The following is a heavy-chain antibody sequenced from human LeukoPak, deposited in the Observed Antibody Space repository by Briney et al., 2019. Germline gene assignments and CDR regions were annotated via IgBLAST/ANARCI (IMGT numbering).Heavy chain of an antibody. V-gene: IGHV3-33*01. CDR3: ASDHLPMTTALDY. Sequence: PGGSLRLSCAASGFTFSSDGMHWVRQAPGKGLEWVSVIWYDGSNKYYADSVKGRFTISRDNSKNTLYLQMNSLRAEDTAVYYCASDHLPMTTALDYWGQGTLVTVSS. CDR1: GFTFSSDG. CDR2: IWYDGSNK. J-gene: IGHJ4*02. D-gene: IGHD4-17*01.